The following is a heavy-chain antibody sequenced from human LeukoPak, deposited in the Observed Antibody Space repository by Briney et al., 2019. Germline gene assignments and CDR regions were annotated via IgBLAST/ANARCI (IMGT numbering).Heavy chain of an antibody. D-gene: IGHD1-1*01. V-gene: IGHV3-21*01. CDR2: ISSSSSDI. CDR1: GFTFSSYT. Sequence: GGSLRLSCAASGFTFSSYTMNWVRQAPGRGLEWVSSISSSSSDIYYADSVKGRFTNSRDNAKNSLYLQMNSLRAEDTAVYYCARWGPTGTTDYYYCGLDVWGQGTTVTVSS. J-gene: IGHJ6*02. CDR3: ARWGPTGTTDYYYCGLDV.